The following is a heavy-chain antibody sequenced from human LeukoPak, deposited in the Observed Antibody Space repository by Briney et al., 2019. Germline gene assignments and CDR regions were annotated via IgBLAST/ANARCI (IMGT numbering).Heavy chain of an antibody. J-gene: IGHJ4*02. D-gene: IGHD2-2*01. CDR3: AKGVVVAPDVTPFDY. Sequence: PGGTLRLSCAASGFTFSSYDMSWVRQAPGKGLEWVSAISGSGGSTYYADSVKGRFTISRDNSKNTLYLQMNSLRAEDTAVYYCAKGVVVAPDVTPFDYWGQGTLVTVSS. CDR2: ISGSGGST. V-gene: IGHV3-23*01. CDR1: GFTFSSYD.